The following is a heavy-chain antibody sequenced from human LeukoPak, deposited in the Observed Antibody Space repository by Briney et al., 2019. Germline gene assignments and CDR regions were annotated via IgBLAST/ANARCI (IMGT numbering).Heavy chain of an antibody. J-gene: IGHJ6*02. CDR3: AREGYCSGGSCYGYYYYGMDV. CDR2: ISAYNGNT. CDR1: GYTFTSYG. V-gene: IGHV1-18*01. D-gene: IGHD2-15*01. Sequence: ASVKVSCKASGYTFTSYGISWVRQAPGQGLEWMGWISAYNGNTDYAQKLQGRVTMTTDTSTSTAYMELRSLRSDDTAVYYCAREGYCSGGSCYGYYYYGMDVWGQGTTVTVSS.